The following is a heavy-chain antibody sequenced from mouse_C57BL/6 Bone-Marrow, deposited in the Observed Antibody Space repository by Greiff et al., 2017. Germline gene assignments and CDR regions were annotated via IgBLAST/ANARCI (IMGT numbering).Heavy chain of an antibody. J-gene: IGHJ2*01. Sequence: EVKLEESGGGLVKPGGSLKLSCAASGFTFSSYAMSWVRQTPEKRLEWVATISDGGSYTYYPDNVKGRFTISRDNAKNNLYLQMSHLKSEDTAMYYCARDLRLLDYWGQGTTLTVSS. CDR2: ISDGGSYT. CDR3: ARDLRLLDY. V-gene: IGHV5-4*01. CDR1: GFTFSSYA.